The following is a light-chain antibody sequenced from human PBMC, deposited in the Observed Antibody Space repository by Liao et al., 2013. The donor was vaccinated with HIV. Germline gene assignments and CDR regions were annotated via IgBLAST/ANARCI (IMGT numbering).Light chain of an antibody. V-gene: IGLV3-1*01. CDR3: QAWDSSTVV. Sequence: SYELTQSPSVSVSPGQTASITCSGDKLGDKYACWYQQKPGQSPVVVIHQDTKRPSGIPERFSGSNSGNTATLTIRGTQAMDEADYYCQAWDSSTVVFGGGTKLTRP. J-gene: IGLJ2*01. CDR1: KLGDKY. CDR2: QDT.